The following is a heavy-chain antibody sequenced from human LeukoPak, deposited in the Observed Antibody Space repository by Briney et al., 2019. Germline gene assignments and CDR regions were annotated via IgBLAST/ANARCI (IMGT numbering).Heavy chain of an antibody. Sequence: ASVKVSCKASGYTFTGYYMHWVRQAPGQGLEWMGWINPNSGGTNYAQKFQGRVTMTRDRSISTAYMELSRLRSDDTAVYYCAREDRGWSSGSRYWGQGTLVTVSS. CDR1: GYTFTGYY. CDR2: INPNSGGT. J-gene: IGHJ4*02. V-gene: IGHV1-2*02. CDR3: AREDRGWSSGSRY. D-gene: IGHD6-19*01.